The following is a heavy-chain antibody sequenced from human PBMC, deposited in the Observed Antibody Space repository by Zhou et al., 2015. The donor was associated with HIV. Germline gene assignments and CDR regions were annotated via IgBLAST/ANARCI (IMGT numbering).Heavy chain of an antibody. CDR3: ARGEGYCSGTSCYRNHYYMDV. CDR1: GGTFSSYA. V-gene: IGHV1-69*01. J-gene: IGHJ6*03. D-gene: IGHD2-2*02. CDR2: IIPIFGTA. Sequence: QVQLVQSGAEVKKPGSSVKVSCKASGGTFSSYAVTWVRQAPGQGLEWMGGIIPIFGTANYAQKFQGRVTITADESTSTAYMELSSLRSEDTAVYYCARGEGYCSGTSCYRNHYYMDVWGKGTTVTVS.